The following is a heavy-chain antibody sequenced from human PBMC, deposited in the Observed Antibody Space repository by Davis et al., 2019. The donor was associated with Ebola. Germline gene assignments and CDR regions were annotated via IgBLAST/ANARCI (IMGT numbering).Heavy chain of an antibody. J-gene: IGHJ5*02. CDR2: IKYDGSIA. D-gene: IGHD2/OR15-2a*01. Sequence: HTGGSLRLSCTASGFTFNSYWMHWVRQPPGKGLVWVSRIKYDGSIATYADSVKGRFTISRDNAKNTLYLQMNSLRVQDTAVYYCARDPDTSGYYSWFDPWGQGTLVTVSS. V-gene: IGHV3-74*01. CDR3: ARDPDTSGYYSWFDP. CDR1: GFTFNSYW.